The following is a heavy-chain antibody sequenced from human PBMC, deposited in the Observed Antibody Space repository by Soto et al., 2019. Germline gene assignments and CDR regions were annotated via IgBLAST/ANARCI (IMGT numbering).Heavy chain of an antibody. CDR1: GGTFSSYA. CDR2: IIPIFGTA. CDR3: ASPPGYYYDSSGYLRVPYYFDY. V-gene: IGHV1-69*13. J-gene: IGHJ4*02. D-gene: IGHD3-22*01. Sequence: SVKVSCKASGGTFSSYAISWVRQAPGQGLEWMGGIIPIFGTANYAQEFQGRVTITADESTSTAYMELSSLRSEDTAVYYCASPPGYYYDSSGYLRVPYYFDYWGQGTLVTVSS.